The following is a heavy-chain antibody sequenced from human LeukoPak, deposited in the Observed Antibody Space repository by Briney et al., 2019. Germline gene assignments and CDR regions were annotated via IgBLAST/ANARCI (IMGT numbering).Heavy chain of an antibody. D-gene: IGHD6-13*01. CDR3: ARVVKQQLVRGDRFDP. CDR2: ISAYNGNT. V-gene: IGHV1-18*01. Sequence: ASVKVSCKASGYTFTSYGISWVRQAPGQGLEWMGWISAYNGNTNYAQKLQGRVTMTTDTSTSTAYMELRSLRSDDTAVYYCARVVKQQLVRGDRFDPWGQGTLVTVSS. J-gene: IGHJ5*02. CDR1: GYTFTSYG.